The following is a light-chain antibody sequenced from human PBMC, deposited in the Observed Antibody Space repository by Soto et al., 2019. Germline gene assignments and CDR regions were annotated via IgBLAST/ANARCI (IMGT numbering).Light chain of an antibody. CDR3: QQYTGLTTT. CDR2: GAS. CDR1: QSVSGN. J-gene: IGKJ5*01. Sequence: EIVITQSPATLSVSPGERATLSCRASQSVSGNLAWYRQKPGQAPRPLIYGASTREAGIQDRFSGSGSGTEFTLTITRLEPEDSAVYFCQQYTGLTTTFGQGTRLEIK. V-gene: IGKV3-15*01.